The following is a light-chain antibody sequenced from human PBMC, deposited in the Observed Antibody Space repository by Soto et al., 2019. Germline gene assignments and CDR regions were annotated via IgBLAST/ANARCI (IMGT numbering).Light chain of an antibody. V-gene: IGKV1-6*01. CDR3: LQDINYPWT. CDR2: GAS. CDR1: QGIGNA. J-gene: IGKJ1*01. Sequence: AIQMTQSPSSLSASVGNIVTISCRASQGIGNALGWYQQKPVKPPKVLIYGASNLQSGVPPRFRGSGSGTDFTLAISSLKPEDSATYYCLQDINYPWTFGQGTKVDIK.